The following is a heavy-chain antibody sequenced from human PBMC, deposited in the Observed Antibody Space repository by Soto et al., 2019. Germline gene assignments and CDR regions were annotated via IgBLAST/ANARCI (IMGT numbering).Heavy chain of an antibody. Sequence: PSETLSLTCAVSGDSISSSGFYWGWIRQPPGKGLEWIGSIYYSGSTYYNPSLKSRVTISVDTSKSQFSLKMRSVTAAGTAVYYCARRQQWLAGYFDYWGQGTLVTVSS. J-gene: IGHJ4*02. CDR3: ARRQQWLAGYFDY. CDR1: GDSISSSGFY. V-gene: IGHV4-39*01. D-gene: IGHD6-19*01. CDR2: IYYSGST.